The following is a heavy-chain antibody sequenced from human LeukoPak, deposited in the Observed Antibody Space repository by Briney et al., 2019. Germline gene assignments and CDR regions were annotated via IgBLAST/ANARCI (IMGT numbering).Heavy chain of an antibody. CDR2: ISYDGSNK. V-gene: IGHV3-30*03. Sequence: GRSLRLSCAASGFTFSSYGMHWVRQAPGKGLEWVAVISYDGSNKYYADSVKGRFTISRDNSKNTLYLQMNSLRAEDTAVYYCAREISTYCSSTSCYVDDAFDIWGQGTMVTVSS. CDR1: GFTFSSYG. CDR3: AREISTYCSSTSCYVDDAFDI. J-gene: IGHJ3*02. D-gene: IGHD2-2*01.